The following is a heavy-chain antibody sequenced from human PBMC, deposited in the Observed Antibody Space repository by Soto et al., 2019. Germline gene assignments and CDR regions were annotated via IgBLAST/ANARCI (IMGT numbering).Heavy chain of an antibody. CDR2: IYYSGGT. Sequence: QVQLQESGPGLVKPSETLSLTCSVSGGSISSYYWGWIRQPPGKGLEWIGHIYYSGGTSYNPSLKSRITISVDTSKNQCSLKLSSVTAADLAVYYGARDSAAGTGDYDHWGQGILVTVSS. V-gene: IGHV4-59*01. CDR3: ARDSAAGTGDYDH. J-gene: IGHJ4*02. CDR1: GGSISSYY. D-gene: IGHD6-13*01.